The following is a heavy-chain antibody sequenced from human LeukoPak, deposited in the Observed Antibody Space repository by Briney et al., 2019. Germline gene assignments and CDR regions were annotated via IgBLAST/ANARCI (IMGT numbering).Heavy chain of an antibody. V-gene: IGHV1-24*01. CDR3: ATFEAYCSGGSCYSSALGYFQH. CDR2: FDPEDGET. J-gene: IGHJ1*01. D-gene: IGHD2-15*01. CDR1: GYTLTELS. Sequence: ASVKVSCKVSGYTLTELSMHWVRQAPGKGLEWMGGFDPEDGETIYAQKFQGRVTMTEDTSTDTAYMEPSSLRSEDTAVYYCATFEAYCSGGSCYSSALGYFQHWGQGTLVTVSS.